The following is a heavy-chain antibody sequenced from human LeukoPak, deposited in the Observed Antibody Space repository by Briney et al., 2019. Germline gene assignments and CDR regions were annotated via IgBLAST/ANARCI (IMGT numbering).Heavy chain of an antibody. CDR1: GGSITSSY. J-gene: IGHJ4*02. CDR3: ARDGGGLNDIHADY. CDR2: VYHSGST. Sequence: SSETLSLTCTVSGGSITSSYWSWIRKSPGKGLEWIGYVYHSGSTNYNPSLKSRVTISVDTSKDQFSLKVSSVTAADTAVYYCARDGGGLNDIHADYWGQGTLVTVSS. D-gene: IGHD3-9*01. V-gene: IGHV4-59*01.